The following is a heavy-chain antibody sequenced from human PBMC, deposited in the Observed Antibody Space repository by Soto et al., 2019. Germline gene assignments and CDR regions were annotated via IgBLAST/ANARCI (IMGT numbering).Heavy chain of an antibody. CDR2: ISYDGSNK. CDR3: ARDALPSDIEVYGMDV. D-gene: IGHD2-2*01. Sequence: PGGSLRLSCAASGFTFSSYAMHWVRQAPGKGLEWVAVISYDGSNKYYADSVKGRFTISRDNSKNTLYLQMNSLRAEDTAVYYCARDALPSDIEVYGMDVWGQGTTVTVSS. CDR1: GFTFSSYA. J-gene: IGHJ6*02. V-gene: IGHV3-30-3*01.